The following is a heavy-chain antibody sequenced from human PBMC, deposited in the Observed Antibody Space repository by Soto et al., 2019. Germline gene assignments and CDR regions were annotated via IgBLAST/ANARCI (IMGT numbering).Heavy chain of an antibody. Sequence: EVQLLESGGGLVQPGGSLRLSCAASGFTFSSNAMSWVRQAPGKGLEWVSVISGGGVNTYYADSVKGRFTISRDNSKNPLYLQMNSLRADDTAVYYCAKVTSGYWGQGTLVTVSS. CDR3: AKVTSGY. CDR1: GFTFSSNA. CDR2: ISGGGVNT. J-gene: IGHJ4*02. D-gene: IGHD3-10*01. V-gene: IGHV3-23*01.